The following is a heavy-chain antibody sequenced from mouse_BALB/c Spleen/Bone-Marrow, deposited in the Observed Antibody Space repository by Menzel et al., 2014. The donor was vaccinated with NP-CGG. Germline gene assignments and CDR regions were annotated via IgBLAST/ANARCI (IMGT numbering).Heavy chain of an antibody. V-gene: IGHV1S81*02. D-gene: IGHD1-1*01. CDR3: APYYYGSSYGFYWYFDV. CDR2: INPSNGRT. Sequence: QVQLQQSGAELVKPGASVKLSCKASGYTLTSYWMHWVKQRPGQGLEWIGEINPSNGRTNYNEKFKSEATLTVDKSSSTAYMQLSSLTSEDSAVYYCAPYYYGSSYGFYWYFDVWGAGTTVTVSS. J-gene: IGHJ1*01. CDR1: GYTLTSYW.